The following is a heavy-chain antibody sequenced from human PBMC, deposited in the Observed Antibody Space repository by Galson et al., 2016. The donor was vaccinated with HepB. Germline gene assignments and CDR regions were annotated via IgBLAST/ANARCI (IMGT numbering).Heavy chain of an antibody. D-gene: IGHD3-16*01. V-gene: IGHV1-46*01. J-gene: IGHJ4*02. CDR3: AREGGGSWGFDY. Sequence: SVKVSCKASGFSFTSFYIHWVRQAPGQGLEWLGIVDPNYPQQIQARISMTRDTSTSTVYMALNSLTSGDPAVYYCAREGGGSWGFDYWGQGTLVIVSS. CDR2: VDPN. CDR1: GFSFTSFY.